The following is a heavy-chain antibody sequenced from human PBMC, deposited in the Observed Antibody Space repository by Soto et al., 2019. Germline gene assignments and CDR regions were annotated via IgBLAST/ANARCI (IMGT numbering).Heavy chain of an antibody. CDR2: IRQDGSEK. CDR1: GFTFSTYW. V-gene: IGHV3-7*01. J-gene: IGHJ4*02. Sequence: EVQLVESGGGLVQPGGSLRLSCAASGFTFSTYWMSWVRQAPGKGLEWVATIRQDGSEKHCVDSVKGRFTISRDNAKNSLSLQMNSMRAEETAVYYSARACGSSSCPYYFDCWGQGTLVTLSS. D-gene: IGHD2-2*01. CDR3: ARACGSSSCPYYFDC.